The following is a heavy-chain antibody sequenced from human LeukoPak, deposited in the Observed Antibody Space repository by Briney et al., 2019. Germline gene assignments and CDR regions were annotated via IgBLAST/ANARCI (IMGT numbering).Heavy chain of an antibody. J-gene: IGHJ4*02. D-gene: IGHD1-26*01. CDR2: IYYSGST. CDR3: ARGGSVGANFFDY. CDR1: GGSNSSGGYY. V-gene: IGHV4-31*03. Sequence: SETLSLTCTVSGGSNSSGGYYWSWIPQHPGKGVEWIGYIYYSGSTYYHPSLKSRVTISVDTSKNQFSLELSCVTAADTAVYYCARGGSVGANFFDYWGQGTLVTVSS.